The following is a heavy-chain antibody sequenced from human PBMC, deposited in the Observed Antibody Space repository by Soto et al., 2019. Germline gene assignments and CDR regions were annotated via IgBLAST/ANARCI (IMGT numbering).Heavy chain of an antibody. CDR1: GFNFSSHG. CDR3: VREGWYSMQAPY. D-gene: IGHD2-15*01. J-gene: IGHJ4*02. V-gene: IGHV3-33*01. CDR2: IWYDGSNK. Sequence: QVQLVESGGGVVQPGRSLRLSCEESGFNFSSHGMHWVSQAPGKGLEWVAVIWYDGSNKYYADSVKGRFTISRHDSKNMVDLQMNILRAEDTSVYYCVREGWYSMQAPYCGQGTLVTGST.